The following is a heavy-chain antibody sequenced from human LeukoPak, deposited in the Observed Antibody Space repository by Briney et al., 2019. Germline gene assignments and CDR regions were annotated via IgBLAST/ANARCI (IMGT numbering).Heavy chain of an antibody. CDR1: GGSISSYY. V-gene: IGHV4-59*01. J-gene: IGHJ4*02. Sequence: SETLSLTCTASGGSISSYYWSWIRQPPGNGLEWIGYIYYSGSTNYNPSLKSRVTISVDTSKNQFSLKLSSVTAADTAVYYCARRPPTVGAIDYWGQGTLVTVSS. D-gene: IGHD1-26*01. CDR2: IYYSGST. CDR3: ARRPPTVGAIDY.